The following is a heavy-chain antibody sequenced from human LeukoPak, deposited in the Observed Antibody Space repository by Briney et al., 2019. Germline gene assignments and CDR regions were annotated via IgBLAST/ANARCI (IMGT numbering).Heavy chain of an antibody. CDR2: ISSSSSTI. CDR3: ARANVDTAMAPPDY. J-gene: IGHJ4*02. Sequence: PGGSLRLSCAASGFIFSDYHMNWVRQAPGKGLEWVSHISSSSSTIYYADSVKGRFTISRDNAKNSLYLQMSGLRAEDTAVYYCARANVDTAMAPPDYWGQGTLVTVSS. CDR1: GFIFSDYH. D-gene: IGHD5-18*01. V-gene: IGHV3-48*04.